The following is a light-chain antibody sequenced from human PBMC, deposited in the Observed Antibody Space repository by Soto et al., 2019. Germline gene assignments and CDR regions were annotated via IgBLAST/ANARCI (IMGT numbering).Light chain of an antibody. Sequence: EIVLTQSAGPLSLSPGERATLSCRASQSLSSTYLAWYQHKPGQAPRLLIYGASNRATGIPYRFSGSGSGKDFTLTINRLEPEDFAVYYCHQYGSSPLTFGQGTKVEIK. CDR1: QSLSSTY. CDR2: GAS. J-gene: IGKJ1*01. V-gene: IGKV3-20*01. CDR3: HQYGSSPLT.